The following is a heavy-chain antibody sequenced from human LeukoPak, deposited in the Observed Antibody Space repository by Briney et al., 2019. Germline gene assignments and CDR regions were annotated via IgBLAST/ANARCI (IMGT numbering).Heavy chain of an antibody. CDR1: GYSISSGYY. CDR3: ATSRSSSLDY. V-gene: IGHV4-38-2*02. Sequence: PSETLSLTCTVSGYSISSGYYWGWIRQPPGKGLEWIGSIYHSGSTYYNPSLKSRVTISVDTSKNQFSLKLSSVTAADTAVYYCATSRSSSLDYWGQGTLVTVSS. J-gene: IGHJ4*02. CDR2: IYHSGST. D-gene: IGHD6-13*01.